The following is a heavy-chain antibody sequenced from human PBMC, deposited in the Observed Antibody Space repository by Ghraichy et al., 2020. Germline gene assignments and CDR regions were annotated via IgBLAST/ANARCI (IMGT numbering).Heavy chain of an antibody. CDR3: AKDQETSSWYRGGHYYYYYGMDV. CDR2: ISYDGSHE. D-gene: IGHD6-13*01. V-gene: IGHV3-30*18. Sequence: GGSLRLSCAASGFSFNRYGMHWVRQAPGKGPEWVALISYDGSHEFYADSVKGRFIISRDNSKNTLSLQVNGLGAEDTAVYYCAKDQETSSWYRGGHYYYYYGMDVWGQGTTVTVSS. CDR1: GFSFNRYG. J-gene: IGHJ6*02.